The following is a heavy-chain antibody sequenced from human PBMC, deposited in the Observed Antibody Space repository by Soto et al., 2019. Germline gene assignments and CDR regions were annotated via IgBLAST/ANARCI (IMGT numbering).Heavy chain of an antibody. CDR3: ARLLGYYYYMDV. D-gene: IGHD3-16*01. J-gene: IGHJ6*03. CDR1: GGSFSNYY. Sequence: SETLSLTCTVSGGSFSNYYWSWIRQPPGKGLEWIGYIYYSGSTSYNPSLKSRVTMSVDTSKNQFSLKLTSVTAADTAIYYCARLLGYYYYMDVWGKGTTVTVSS. V-gene: IGHV4-59*08. CDR2: IYYSGST.